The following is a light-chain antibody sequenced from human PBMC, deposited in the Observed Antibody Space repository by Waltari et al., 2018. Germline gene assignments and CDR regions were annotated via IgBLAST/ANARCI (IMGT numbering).Light chain of an antibody. CDR1: NSDVGGYNL. CDR3: SSYTSSATPV. J-gene: IGLJ2*01. Sequence: QSALTQPASVSGSPGQSITISCTGTNSDVGGYNLVSWYQQYPGKAPKLMIFEVSKRPSGVSKRFSGSKSGSTASLTISGLQAEDEADYYCSSYTSSATPVFGGGTKLTVL. V-gene: IGLV2-14*01. CDR2: EVS.